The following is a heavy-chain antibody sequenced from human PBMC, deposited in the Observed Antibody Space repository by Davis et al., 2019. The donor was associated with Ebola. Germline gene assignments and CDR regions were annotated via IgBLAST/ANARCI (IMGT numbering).Heavy chain of an antibody. J-gene: IGHJ4*02. V-gene: IGHV4-38-2*02. Sequence: PGGSLRLSCTVSGYSISSGYYWGWIRQPPGKGLEWIGSIYHSGSTYYNPSLKSRVTISVDTSKNQFSLKLSSVTAADTAVYYCATTTHDYGDYVVYWGQGTLVTVSS. D-gene: IGHD4-17*01. CDR1: GYSISSGYY. CDR2: IYHSGST. CDR3: ATTTHDYGDYVVY.